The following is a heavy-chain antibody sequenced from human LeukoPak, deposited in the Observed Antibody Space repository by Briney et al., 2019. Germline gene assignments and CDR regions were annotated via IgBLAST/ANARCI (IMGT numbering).Heavy chain of an antibody. CDR3: ARVRDNTPRIAAAGTSAFDI. J-gene: IGHJ3*02. CDR1: GYTFTGYY. CDR2: INPNSGGT. Sequence: GASVKVSCKASGYTFTGYYMHWVRQAPGQGLEWMGRINPNSGGTNYAQKFQGRVTMTRHTSISTAYMELSRLRSDYTAVYYCARVRDNTPRIAAAGTSAFDIWGQRTMVTVSS. D-gene: IGHD6-13*01. V-gene: IGHV1-2*02.